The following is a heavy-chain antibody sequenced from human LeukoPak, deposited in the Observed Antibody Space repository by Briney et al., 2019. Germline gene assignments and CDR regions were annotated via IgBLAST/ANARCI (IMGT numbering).Heavy chain of an antibody. J-gene: IGHJ5*02. D-gene: IGHD3-16*01. V-gene: IGHV3-23*01. CDR3: AKDRTVAPGRAYGGANWFDP. CDR2: ISASGGST. Sequence: TGGSLRLSCAASGFTFSSHATSWVRQAPGKGLEWVSLISASGGSTYYGESVNGRFTISRDNSKNTVYLQMNSLTTEDTAVYYCAKDRTVAPGRAYGGANWFDPWGQGTLVTASS. CDR1: GFTFSSHA.